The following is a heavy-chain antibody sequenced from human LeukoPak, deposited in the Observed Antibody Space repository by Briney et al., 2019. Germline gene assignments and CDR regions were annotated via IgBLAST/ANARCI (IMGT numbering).Heavy chain of an antibody. CDR3: ATVAAAGRIDY. CDR2: IFHGVTT. Sequence: SETLSLTCTVSGGSISSYYWNWIRQPPGEGLEWIGNIFHGVTTFYNPSLMNRVAISVDTSKNQFSLKLTSVTAADTAVYYCATVAAAGRIDYWGQGTLVTVSS. D-gene: IGHD6-13*01. V-gene: IGHV4-59*04. CDR1: GGSISSYY. J-gene: IGHJ4*02.